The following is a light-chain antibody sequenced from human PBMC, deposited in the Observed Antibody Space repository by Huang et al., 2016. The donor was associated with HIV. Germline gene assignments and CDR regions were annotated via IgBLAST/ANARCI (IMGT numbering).Light chain of an antibody. Sequence: ETVLTQSPATLSLSPGERATLSCRASQSVNSYLALYQQKPGQTPRLLIYDASNRATGIPARFSGSGSVTDFTLTISSLEPEDFAVYYCQQRKYWPPITFGQGTRLEIK. CDR1: QSVNSY. CDR3: QQRKYWPPIT. CDR2: DAS. J-gene: IGKJ5*01. V-gene: IGKV3-11*01.